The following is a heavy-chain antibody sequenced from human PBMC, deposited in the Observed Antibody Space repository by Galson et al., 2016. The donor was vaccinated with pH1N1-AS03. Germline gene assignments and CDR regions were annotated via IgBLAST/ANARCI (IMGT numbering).Heavy chain of an antibody. D-gene: IGHD6-19*01. J-gene: IGHJ4*02. CDR2: LSNSAAST. Sequence: SLRLSCAASGFTFSNYAMGWVRQAPGKGLEWVSALSNSAASTYYADSVKGRFTISRDNSKKTLYLQMDSLSAEDTAIYYCAREIHFSGPLDYWGQGTLVTVSS. V-gene: IGHV3-23*01. CDR1: GFTFSNYA. CDR3: AREIHFSGPLDY.